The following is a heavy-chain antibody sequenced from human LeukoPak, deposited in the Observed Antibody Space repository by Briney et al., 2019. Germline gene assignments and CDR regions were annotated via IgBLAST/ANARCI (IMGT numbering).Heavy chain of an antibody. CDR1: GFAVSTSW. V-gene: IGHV3-7*03. Sequence: GSLILSCAASGFAVSTSWMGWVRQAPGKGLEWVASLQDDGSHQYYVDSAKGRFTISRENAKNSLFLQMSSLRVEDTAVYYCARDLSSRDAYWGQGTPVTVSS. J-gene: IGHJ4*02. CDR2: LQDDGSHQ. D-gene: IGHD6-13*01. CDR3: ARDLSSRDAY.